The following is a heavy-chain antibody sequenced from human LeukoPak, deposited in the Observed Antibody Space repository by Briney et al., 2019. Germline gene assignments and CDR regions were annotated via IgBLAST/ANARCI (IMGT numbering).Heavy chain of an antibody. CDR1: GGSISSSSYY. J-gene: IGHJ4*02. D-gene: IGHD3-3*01. CDR3: ARADFWSGYWAY. Sequence: SETLSLTCTVSGGSISSSSYYWGWIRQPPGKGLEWIGSIYYSGSTYYNPSLKSRVTISVDTSKNQFSLKLSSVTAADTAVYYCARADFWSGYWAYWGQGTLVTVSS. CDR2: IYYSGST. V-gene: IGHV4-39*07.